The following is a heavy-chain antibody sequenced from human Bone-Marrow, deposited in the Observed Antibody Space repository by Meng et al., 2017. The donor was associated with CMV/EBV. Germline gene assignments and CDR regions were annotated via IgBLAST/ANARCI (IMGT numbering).Heavy chain of an antibody. CDR2: IKKDGSEK. CDR3: ARLALDSGYRMFDY. CDR1: GFTFSSHW. J-gene: IGHJ4*02. V-gene: IGHV3-7*01. Sequence: GESLKISCAASGFTFSSHWMTWVRQAPGKGLEWVANIKKDGSEKNYVDSVKGRFIISRDNVENSLDLQMYSLRVEDTAVYYCARLALDSGYRMFDYLGQGTVVTVSS. D-gene: IGHD5-12*01.